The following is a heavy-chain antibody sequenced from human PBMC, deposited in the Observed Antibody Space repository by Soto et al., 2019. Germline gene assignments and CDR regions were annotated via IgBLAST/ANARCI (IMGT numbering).Heavy chain of an antibody. CDR1: GFTFSSYS. Sequence: GGSLRLSCAASGFTFSSYSMNWVRQAPGKGLEWVSSISSSSSYIYYADSVKGRFTISRDNAKNSLYLQMNSLRAEDTAVYYCARSSGSYYDILTGYYPESHHTNFDYWGQGTLVTVSS. CDR3: ARSSGSYYDILTGYYPESHHTNFDY. V-gene: IGHV3-21*01. CDR2: ISSSSSYI. J-gene: IGHJ4*02. D-gene: IGHD3-9*01.